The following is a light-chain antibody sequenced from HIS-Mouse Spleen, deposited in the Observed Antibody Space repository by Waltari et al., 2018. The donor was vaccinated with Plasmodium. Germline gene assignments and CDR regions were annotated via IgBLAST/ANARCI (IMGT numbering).Light chain of an antibody. V-gene: IGLV3-1*01. J-gene: IGLJ1*01. CDR2: QDS. CDR1: KLGDKY. Sequence: SYELTQPPSVSVSPGQTASITCSGDKLGDKYACWYQQKPGQSPVLVIYQDSKRPSGFPARFSGSNSGNTATLTISGTQAMDEADYYCQAWDSSTDYVFGTGTKVTVL. CDR3: QAWDSSTDYV.